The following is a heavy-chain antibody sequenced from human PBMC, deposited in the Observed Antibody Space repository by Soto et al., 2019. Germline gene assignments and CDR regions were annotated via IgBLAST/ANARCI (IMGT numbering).Heavy chain of an antibody. Sequence: ESLKISCKGSGYSFTSYWISWVRQMPGKGLEWMGRIDPSDSYTNYSPSFQGHVTISADKSISTAYLQWSSLKASDTAMYYCARCKRCELTLDVWGQGSTVTVSS. CDR1: GYSFTSYW. D-gene: IGHD1-26*01. CDR3: ARCKRCELTLDV. V-gene: IGHV5-10-1*01. J-gene: IGHJ6*02. CDR2: IDPSDSYT.